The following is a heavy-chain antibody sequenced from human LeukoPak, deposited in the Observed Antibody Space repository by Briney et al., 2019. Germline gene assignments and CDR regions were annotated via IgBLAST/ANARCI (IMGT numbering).Heavy chain of an antibody. CDR1: GYTFTGYY. D-gene: IGHD6-19*01. V-gene: IGHV1-2*02. CDR3: ARDFQWLVPAEYFQH. J-gene: IGHJ1*01. CDR2: LNPNSGAT. Sequence: ASVKVSCKASGYTFTGYYIHWVRQAPGQGLEWMGWLNPNSGATNVAQKFQGRVTMTRDTSINTAYMEMSSLRSDDAAVYYCARDFQWLVPAEYFQHWGQGTVVTVSS.